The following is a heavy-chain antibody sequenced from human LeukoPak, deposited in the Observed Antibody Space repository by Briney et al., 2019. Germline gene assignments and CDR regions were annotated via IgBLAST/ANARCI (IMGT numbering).Heavy chain of an antibody. J-gene: IGHJ5*02. V-gene: IGHV3-7*01. Sequence: TGGSLRLSCVVSGFTFNNYWMSWVRQAPGKGLEWVANIKRDGSEKNYVDSVKGRFTISRDNAKNSLYLQMNSLRAEDTAVYYCVREDDVKVPAYRGDWFDPWGQGTLVTVSS. CDR1: GFTFNNYW. CDR3: VREDDVKVPAYRGDWFDP. D-gene: IGHD2-2*01. CDR2: IKRDGSEK.